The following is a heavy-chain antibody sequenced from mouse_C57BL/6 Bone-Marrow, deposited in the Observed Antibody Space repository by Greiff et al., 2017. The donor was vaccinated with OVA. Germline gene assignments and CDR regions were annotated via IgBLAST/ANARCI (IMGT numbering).Heavy chain of an antibody. D-gene: IGHD1-1*01. CDR3: ARGGYGSSYVDY. CDR2: ISIGNGYT. J-gene: IGHJ2*01. Sequence: EVKLMESGAELVRPGSSVKMSCKTSGYTFTSYGINWVKQRPGQGLEWIGYISIGNGYTEYNEKFKGKATLTSDTSSSTAYMQLSSLTSEDSAIYFCARGGYGSSYVDYWGQGTTLTVSS. CDR1: GYTFTSYG. V-gene: IGHV1-58*01.